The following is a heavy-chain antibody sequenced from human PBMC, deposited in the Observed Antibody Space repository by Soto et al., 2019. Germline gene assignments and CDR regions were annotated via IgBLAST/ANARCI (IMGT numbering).Heavy chain of an antibody. V-gene: IGHV4-30-4*01. CDR3: ARVFYGTGNYNWFDL. CDR1: GGSISSGDYY. Sequence: QVQLQESGPGLVKPSQTLSLTCTVSGGSISSGDYYWSWVRQPPGKGLEWIGYIYRSGSTNYNPSLKSRVTISVDTSKNQGALKLTSVTAADTAVYYCARVFYGTGNYNWFDLWGQGTLVTVSS. CDR2: IYRSGST. J-gene: IGHJ5*02. D-gene: IGHD3-10*01.